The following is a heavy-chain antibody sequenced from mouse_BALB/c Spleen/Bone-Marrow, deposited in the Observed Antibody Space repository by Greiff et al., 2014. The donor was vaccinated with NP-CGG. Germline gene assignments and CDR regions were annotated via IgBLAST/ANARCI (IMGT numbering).Heavy chain of an antibody. CDR1: GYTFTSYW. CDR2: IYPGDGDT. D-gene: IGHD2-4*01. V-gene: IGHV1-87*01. J-gene: IGHJ3*01. Sequence: QVQLQQSGAELARPGASVKLSCKASGYTFTSYWMQWVKQRPGQGLEWIGAIYPGDGDTRYTQKFKGKATSTADKSSSTAYMQLSSLASEDSAVSYCARERGNDYDGFAYWGQGTLVTVSA. CDR3: ARERGNDYDGFAY.